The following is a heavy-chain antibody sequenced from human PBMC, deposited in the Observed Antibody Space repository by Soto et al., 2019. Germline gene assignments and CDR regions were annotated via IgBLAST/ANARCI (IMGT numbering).Heavy chain of an antibody. J-gene: IGHJ4*02. CDR3: AKEYYDILTGYYPPFDY. CDR1: GFTFSSYG. Sequence: GGSLRLSCAASGFTFSSYGMHWVRQAPGKGLEWVAVISYDGSNKYYADSVKGRFTISRDNSKNTLYLQMNSLRAEDTAVYYCAKEYYDILTGYYPPFDYWGQGTLVTVSS. CDR2: ISYDGSNK. D-gene: IGHD3-9*01. V-gene: IGHV3-30*18.